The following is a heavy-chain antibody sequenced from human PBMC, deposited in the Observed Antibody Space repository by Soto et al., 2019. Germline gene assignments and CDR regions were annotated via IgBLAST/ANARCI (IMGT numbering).Heavy chain of an antibody. CDR1: GGSISSYY. CDR2: IYYSGST. J-gene: IGHJ4*02. V-gene: IGHV4-59*08. Sequence: QVQLQESGPGLVKPSETLSLTCTVSGGSISSYYWSWIRQPPGKGLEWIGYIYYSGSTNYNPSLKSRVTISINTSKNPFSLKLSSVTAADPAVYYCARLNYDILTGYPYYFDYWGQGTLVTVSS. CDR3: ARLNYDILTGYPYYFDY. D-gene: IGHD3-9*01.